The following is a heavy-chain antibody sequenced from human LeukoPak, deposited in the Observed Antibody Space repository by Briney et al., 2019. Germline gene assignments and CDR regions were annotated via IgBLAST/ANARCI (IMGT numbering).Heavy chain of an antibody. Sequence: TSETLSLTCTVSGGSMSGYFWSWIRQPPGKGLEWIGYIYYSGSTNYSPSLKSRVTISVDTSKNQFSLQLSSVTAADAAVYYCARSITSSWYGDFQHWGQGTLVTVSS. J-gene: IGHJ1*01. CDR1: GGSMSGYF. CDR3: ARSITSSWYGDFQH. D-gene: IGHD6-13*01. CDR2: IYYSGST. V-gene: IGHV4-59*01.